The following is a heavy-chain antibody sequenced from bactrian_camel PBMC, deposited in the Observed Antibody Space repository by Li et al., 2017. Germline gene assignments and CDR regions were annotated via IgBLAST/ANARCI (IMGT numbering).Heavy chain of an antibody. CDR1: ELIDGYD. Sequence: QLVESGGGLAQPGGTLRLSCVASELIDGYDMCWVRRAPGKGLEWVSTIDSSGRTNYTDSVAGRVIITRDNAENTLNLQMNSLKTEDMAMYYCAKGVDYGLGTIPEYNDWGQGTQVTVS. CDR2: IDSSGRT. CDR3: AKGVDYGLGTIPEYND. D-gene: IGHD5*01. J-gene: IGHJ4*01. V-gene: IGHV3S1*01.